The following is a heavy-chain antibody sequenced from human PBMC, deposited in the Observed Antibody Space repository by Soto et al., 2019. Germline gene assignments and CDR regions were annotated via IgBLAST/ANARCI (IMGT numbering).Heavy chain of an antibody. J-gene: IGHJ4*02. CDR1: GFTFSYAW. CDR3: ATGAQAYLDSSAYLPTAGRLASLHY. CDR2: IGSETDGGTR. Sequence: GGSLRLSCEVSGFTFSYAWMSWVRQAPGKGLEWVARIGSETDGGTRDHAAPVKGRFTIPRDDSRSTLYLQMNILRTEDTAVYYCATGAQAYLDSSAYLPTAGRLASLHYWGPGTLVTVSS. V-gene: IGHV3-15*04. D-gene: IGHD3-22*01.